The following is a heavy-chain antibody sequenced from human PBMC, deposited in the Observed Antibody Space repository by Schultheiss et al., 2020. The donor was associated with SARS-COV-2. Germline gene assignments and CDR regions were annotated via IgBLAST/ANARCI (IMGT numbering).Heavy chain of an antibody. CDR1: GFTFSSYA. CDR2: ISGSGGST. J-gene: IGHJ4*02. D-gene: IGHD6-6*01. CDR3: AKDRIAARPMTDVDY. Sequence: GGSLRLSCAASGFTFSSYAMSWVRQAPGKGLEWVSAISGSGGSTYYADSVKGRFTISRDNAKNSLYLQMNSLRAEDTAVYYCAKDRIAARPMTDVDYWGQGTLVTVSS. V-gene: IGHV3-23*01.